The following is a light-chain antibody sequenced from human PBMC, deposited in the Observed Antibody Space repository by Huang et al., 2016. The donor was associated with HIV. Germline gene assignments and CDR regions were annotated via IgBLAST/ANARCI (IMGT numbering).Light chain of an antibody. CDR2: AAS. CDR1: QSGSSN. V-gene: IGKV3-15*01. J-gene: IGKJ1*01. CDR3: QQYNNWPRT. Sequence: EIVMTQSPATRSVSTGERATLSCRASQSGSSNLAWYQQKPGQAPRLLTDAASTRATGSPARFSGSGSGTEFTLTISSLQSEDFAVYYCQQYNNWPRTFGQGTKVEIK.